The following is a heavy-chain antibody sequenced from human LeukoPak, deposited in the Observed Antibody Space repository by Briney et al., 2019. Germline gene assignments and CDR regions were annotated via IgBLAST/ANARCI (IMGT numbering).Heavy chain of an antibody. CDR2: INWNGGST. D-gene: IGHD2-21*02. V-gene: IGHV3-20*04. J-gene: IGHJ4*02. CDR1: GFTFDDYG. CDR3: ARVVGMTYYFDY. Sequence: PGGSLRLSCAASGFTFDDYGMSWVRQAPGKGLEWVSGINWNGGSTGYADSVRGRFTVSRDNAKNSLYLQMNSLRAEDTALYYCARVVGMTYYFDYWGQGTLVTVSS.